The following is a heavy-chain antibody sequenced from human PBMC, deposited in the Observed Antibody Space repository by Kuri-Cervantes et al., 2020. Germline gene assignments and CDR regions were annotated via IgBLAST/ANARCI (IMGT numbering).Heavy chain of an antibody. D-gene: IGHD3-16*02. CDR1: GFTLSNFA. CDR3: TKDRPYTAGGVIVH. V-gene: IGHV3-15*01. J-gene: IGHJ4*02. CDR2: IKSKTDGGTS. Sequence: GESLKISCAASGFTLSNFAMHWVRQAPGKGLEWVGRIKSKTDGGTSDYGAPVKGRFTFSRDDSANTLYLQMNNLKTEDTAVYYCTKDRPYTAGGVIVHWGQGTLVTVSS.